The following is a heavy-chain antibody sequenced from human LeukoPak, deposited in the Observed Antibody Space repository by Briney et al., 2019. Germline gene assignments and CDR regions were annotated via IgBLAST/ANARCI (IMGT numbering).Heavy chain of an antibody. J-gene: IGHJ3*02. CDR2: IYTDGST. D-gene: IGHD3-16*01. CDR1: GFTVSSIY. Sequence: GGSLRLSCAASGFTVSSIYTGWVRQAPGKGLEWVSVIYTDGSTYYSDSVKGRFFISRDNSKNTLYLQMSSLRPEDTAVYYCVKTMVTFGGIIRADAFDIWGQGTMVTVSS. CDR3: VKTMVTFGGIIRADAFDI. V-gene: IGHV3-53*05.